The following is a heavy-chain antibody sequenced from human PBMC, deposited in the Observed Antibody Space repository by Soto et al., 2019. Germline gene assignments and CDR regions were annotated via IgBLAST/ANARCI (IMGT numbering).Heavy chain of an antibody. V-gene: IGHV3-23*01. J-gene: IGHJ4*02. CDR3: AKSLSQGATITKRLFEY. D-gene: IGHD5-12*01. CDR1: GFTFSSYA. CDR2: ISGSGGST. Sequence: GGSLRLSCAASGFTFSSYAMSWVRQAPGKGLEWVSAISGSGGSTYYADSVKGRFTISRDNSKNTLYLQMNSLRAEDTAVYYCAKSLSQGATITKRLFEYWGQGTLGTVSS.